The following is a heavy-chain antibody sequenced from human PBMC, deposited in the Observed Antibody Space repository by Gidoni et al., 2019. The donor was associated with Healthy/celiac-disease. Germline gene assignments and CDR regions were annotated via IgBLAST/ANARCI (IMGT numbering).Heavy chain of an antibody. CDR1: GFTFSSYG. V-gene: IGHV3-30*18. CDR3: AKVIGRDDSSIYGMDV. Sequence: QVQLVESGGGVVQPGRSLRLSCAASGFTFSSYGMHWVRQAPGKGLEWVAVISYDGSNKYYADSVKGRFTISRDNSKNTLYLQMNSLRAEDTAVYYCAKVIGRDDSSIYGMDVWGQGTTVTVSS. CDR2: ISYDGSNK. J-gene: IGHJ6*02. D-gene: IGHD3-22*01.